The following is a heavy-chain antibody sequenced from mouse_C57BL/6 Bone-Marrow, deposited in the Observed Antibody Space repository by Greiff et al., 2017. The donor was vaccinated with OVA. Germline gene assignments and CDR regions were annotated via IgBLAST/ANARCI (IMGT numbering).Heavy chain of an antibody. J-gene: IGHJ2*01. CDR2: ISDGGSYT. CDR3: ARDSYYYDY. CDR1: GFTFSSYA. V-gene: IGHV5-4*01. Sequence: DVMLVESGGGLVKPGGSLKLSCAASGFTFSSYAMSWVRQTPEKRLEWVATISDGGSYTYYPDNVKGRFTISRDNAKNNLYLHMSHLKSEDTAMYYCARDSYYYDYWGQGTTLTVSS. D-gene: IGHD2-4*01.